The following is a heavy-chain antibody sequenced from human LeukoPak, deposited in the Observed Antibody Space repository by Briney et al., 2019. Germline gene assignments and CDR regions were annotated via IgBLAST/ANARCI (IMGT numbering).Heavy chain of an antibody. D-gene: IGHD3-10*01. CDR2: ISGSASRT. Sequence: GGSLRLSCAASGFTFSNYAMTWVRQAPGKGLEWVSGISGSASRTYYADSVKGRFTISRDNSKDTLYLQMNSLRAEDTAVYYCAKDFGGHDYWGQGTLVTVSS. CDR1: GFTFSNYA. J-gene: IGHJ4*02. V-gene: IGHV3-23*01. CDR3: AKDFGGHDY.